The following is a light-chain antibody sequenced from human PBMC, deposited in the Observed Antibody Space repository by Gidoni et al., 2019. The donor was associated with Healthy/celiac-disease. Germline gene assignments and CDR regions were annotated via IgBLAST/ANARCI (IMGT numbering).Light chain of an antibody. V-gene: IGKV4-1*01. CDR3: QQYYSTPPS. J-gene: IGKJ2*01. CDR1: QSVLYSSNNKNY. Sequence: DILMTQSPDSLAVSLGERATINCKSSQSVLYSSNNKNYLAWYQQKPGQPPKLLIYWASTRESGVPDRFSGSGSGTDFTLTISSLQAEDVAVYYCQQYYSTPPSFXQXTKLEIK. CDR2: WAS.